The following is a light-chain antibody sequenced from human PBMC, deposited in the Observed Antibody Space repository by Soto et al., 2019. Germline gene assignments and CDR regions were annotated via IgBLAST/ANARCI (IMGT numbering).Light chain of an antibody. Sequence: DIQLTQSPSFLSASVGDRVTITCRASQGISSYLAWYQQKPGKAPKFLIYAASTLQSGVPSRFSGSGSGTEFTLTISSLQPEDFATYYCQQLNSYPPSITFGHGTRLEIK. V-gene: IGKV1-9*01. CDR1: QGISSY. CDR2: AAS. J-gene: IGKJ5*01. CDR3: QQLNSYPPSIT.